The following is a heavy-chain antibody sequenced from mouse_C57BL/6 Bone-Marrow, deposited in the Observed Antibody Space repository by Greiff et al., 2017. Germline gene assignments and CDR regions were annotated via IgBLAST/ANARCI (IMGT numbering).Heavy chain of an antibody. V-gene: IGHV5-9-1*02. J-gene: IGHJ4*01. D-gene: IGHD3-2*02. Sequence: EVHLVESGEGLVKPGGSLNLSCAASGFTFSSYAMSWVRQTPEKRLEWVAYISSGGDYIYYADSVKGRFTISRDNARNTLYLQMSSRKSEDTAMYYCTRRGQLRLYYYAMDYWGQGTSVTVSS. CDR2: ISSGGDYI. CDR1: GFTFSSYA. CDR3: TRRGQLRLYYYAMDY.